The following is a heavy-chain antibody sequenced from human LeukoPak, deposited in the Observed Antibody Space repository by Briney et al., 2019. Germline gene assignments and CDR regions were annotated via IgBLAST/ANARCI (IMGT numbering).Heavy chain of an antibody. V-gene: IGHV1-2*02. D-gene: IGHD3-10*01. CDR2: IHPNNGDT. Sequence: GASVKVSCKASGYTFSGTGWYLYWLRQAPGQGLECMGWIHPNNGDTAYAQKFEGRVAMTRDTSISTAYMELRRLRPDDTAVYFCARDGPAQMVDLDYWGQGTLVPSPQ. CDR1: GYTFSGTGWY. J-gene: IGHJ4*02. CDR3: ARDGPAQMVDLDY.